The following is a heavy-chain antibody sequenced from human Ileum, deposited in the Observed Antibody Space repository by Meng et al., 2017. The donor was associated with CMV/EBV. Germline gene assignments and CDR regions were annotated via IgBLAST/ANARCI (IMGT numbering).Heavy chain of an antibody. V-gene: IGHV1-46*04. Sequence: ASVKVSCKASGFTFTNYHIHWVRQAPGQGLEWMGIINLSAGNTKYTPKLQGRVTITRDTSTSTVYMELSSLTSEDTAIYYCGRDFSVTNSGYDLIYYHYYGVDVWGQGTTVTVSS. CDR3: GRDFSVTNSGYDLIYYHYYGVDV. J-gene: IGHJ6*02. CDR2: INLSAGNT. D-gene: IGHD5-12*01. CDR1: GFTFTNYH.